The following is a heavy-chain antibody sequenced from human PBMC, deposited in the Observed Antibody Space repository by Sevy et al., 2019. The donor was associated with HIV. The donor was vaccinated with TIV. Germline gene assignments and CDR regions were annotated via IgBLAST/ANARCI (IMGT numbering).Heavy chain of an antibody. J-gene: IGHJ5*02. CDR3: ARCKVYSNYGDKKRAYNWFDP. CDR1: GGTFSSYA. CDR2: IIPIFGTA. Sequence: ASVKVSCKASGGTFSSYAISWVRQAPGQGLEWMGGIIPIFGTANYAQKFQGRVTITADESTSTAYMELRSLRSEDTAVYYCARCKVYSNYGDKKRAYNWFDPWGQGTLVTVSS. D-gene: IGHD4-4*01. V-gene: IGHV1-69*13.